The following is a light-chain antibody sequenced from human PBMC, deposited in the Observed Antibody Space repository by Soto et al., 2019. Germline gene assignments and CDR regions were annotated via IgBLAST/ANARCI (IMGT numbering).Light chain of an antibody. CDR2: DVI. CDR3: CSYAGSYTYV. V-gene: IGLV2-11*01. CDR1: SSDVGGYDY. J-gene: IGLJ1*01. Sequence: QSVLTEPRSVSGSAGQSVTISCTGTSSDVGGYDYVSWYQQHPGKAPKLMIYDVIKRPSGVPDRFSGSKSGNSASLTISGLQAEDEADYFCCSYAGSYTYVFGTGTKVTVL.